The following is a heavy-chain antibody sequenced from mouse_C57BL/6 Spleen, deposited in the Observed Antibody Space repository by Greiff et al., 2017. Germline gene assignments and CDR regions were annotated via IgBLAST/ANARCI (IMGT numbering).Heavy chain of an antibody. CDR2: IYPGDGDT. V-gene: IGHV1-80*01. CDR1: GYAFSSYW. CDR3: VRGGYYGYFDV. J-gene: IGHJ1*03. Sequence: VQRVESGAELVKPGASVKISCKASGYAFSSYWMNWVKQRPGKGLEWIGQIYPGDGDTNYNGKFKGKATLTADKSSSTAYMQLSSLTSEDSAVYFCVRGGYYGYFDVWGTGTTVTVSS.